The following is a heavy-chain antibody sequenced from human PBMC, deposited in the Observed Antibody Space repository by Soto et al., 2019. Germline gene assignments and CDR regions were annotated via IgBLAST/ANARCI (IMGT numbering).Heavy chain of an antibody. D-gene: IGHD2-15*01. CDR3: AKGRAGYLSLGY. CDR2: INHSGST. CDR1: GGSFSGYY. Sequence: QVQLQQWGAGLLKPSETLSLTCAVYGGSFSGYYWSWIRQPPGKGLEWMGAINHSGSTNYNPSLKSGVTIPAEASTNQFSRKLSAETAALTGAYYWAKGRAGYLSLGYRGQGTLVTVSS. V-gene: IGHV4-34*01. J-gene: IGHJ4*02.